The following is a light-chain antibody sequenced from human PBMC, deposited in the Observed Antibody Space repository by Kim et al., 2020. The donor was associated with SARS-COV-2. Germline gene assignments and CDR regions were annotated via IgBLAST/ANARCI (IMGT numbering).Light chain of an antibody. V-gene: IGKV3-15*01. Sequence: EIVMTQSPATLAVSPGERVTLSCRASQSVNSNLAWYQQKPGQAPRLLIYAASARATGLPARFSGSGSGTQFTLTISGLQSDDYAIYYCQQYNQWPPWTFGQGTKVDIK. J-gene: IGKJ1*01. CDR1: QSVNSN. CDR2: AAS. CDR3: QQYNQWPPWT.